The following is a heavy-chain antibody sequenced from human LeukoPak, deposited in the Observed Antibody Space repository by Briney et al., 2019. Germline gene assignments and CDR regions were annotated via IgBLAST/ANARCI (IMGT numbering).Heavy chain of an antibody. CDR3: AKDPPLPYYYDSSGYALGFDY. V-gene: IGHV3-23*01. J-gene: IGHJ4*02. D-gene: IGHD3-22*01. CDR2: ISGSGGST. Sequence: GGSLRLYCAASGFTFSSYAMSWLRQAPGQGLEWVSAISGSGGSTYYADSVKGRFTISRDNSKNTLYLQMNSLRAEDTAVYYCAKDPPLPYYYDSSGYALGFDYWGQGTLVTVSS. CDR1: GFTFSSYA.